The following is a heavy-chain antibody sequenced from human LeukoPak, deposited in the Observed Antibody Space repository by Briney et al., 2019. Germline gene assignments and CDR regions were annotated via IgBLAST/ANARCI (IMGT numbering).Heavy chain of an antibody. CDR1: GGTFSSYA. CDR2: IIPIFGTA. J-gene: IGHJ4*02. CDR3: ARGSPTGGGFDY. Sequence: ASVKVSCKASGGTFSSYAISWVRQAPGQGLEWMGGIIPIFGTANYAQKLQGRVTITTDESTSTAYMELSSLRSEDTAVYYCARGSPTGGGFDYWGQGTLVTVSS. D-gene: IGHD1-14*01. V-gene: IGHV1-69*05.